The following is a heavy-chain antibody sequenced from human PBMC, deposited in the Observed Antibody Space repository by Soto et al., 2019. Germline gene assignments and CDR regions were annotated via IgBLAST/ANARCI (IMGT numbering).Heavy chain of an antibody. CDR2: IYYSGGT. D-gene: IGHD3-22*01. Sequence: QVQLQESGPGLVKPSQPLSLTCTVSGGAISSGDYYWSLIRQPPGQGLEWIGYIYYSGGTYYNPSLQCRVTISADTSQNQFSLKLTSGTAADTAVYYGARGTKYDSSGGNWFDPWGQGTLFTVSS. CDR1: GGAISSGDYY. J-gene: IGHJ5*02. V-gene: IGHV4-30-4*01. CDR3: ARGTKYDSSGGNWFDP.